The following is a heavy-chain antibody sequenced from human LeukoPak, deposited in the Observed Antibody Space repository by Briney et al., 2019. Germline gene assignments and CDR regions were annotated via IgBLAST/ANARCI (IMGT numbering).Heavy chain of an antibody. V-gene: IGHV4-59*08. D-gene: IGHD3-10*01. CDR1: GGSIINYY. Sequence: SETLSLTCTVSGGSIINYYWSWIRQSPGKGLEWIAYTHSSGSTRSNPSLKSRVTMSVDTYQNQFSLKLSSVTAADTAVYYCARHYGSGTYPLDYWGQGTLVTVSS. J-gene: IGHJ4*02. CDR3: ARHYGSGTYPLDY. CDR2: THSSGST.